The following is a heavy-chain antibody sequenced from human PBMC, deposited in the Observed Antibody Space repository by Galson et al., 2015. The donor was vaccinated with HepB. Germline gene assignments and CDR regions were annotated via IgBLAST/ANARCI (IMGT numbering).Heavy chain of an antibody. D-gene: IGHD2-2*02. CDR1: GGSISSYY. CDR3: ARAVPPPYPSYFDY. CDR2: IYYSGST. V-gene: IGHV4-59*01. J-gene: IGHJ4*02. Sequence: TLSLTCTVSGGSISSYYWSWIRQPPGKGLEWIGYIYYSGSTNYNPSLKSRVTISVDTSKNQFSLKLSSVTAADTAVYYCARAVPPPYPSYFDYWGQGTLVTVSS.